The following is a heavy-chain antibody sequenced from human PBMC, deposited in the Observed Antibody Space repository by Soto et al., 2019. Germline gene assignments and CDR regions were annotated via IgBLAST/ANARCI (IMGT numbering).Heavy chain of an antibody. CDR3: ARDFFGNHYFDF. CDR2: IFHSGTT. V-gene: IGHV4-38-2*02. D-gene: IGHD3-10*01. CDR1: GYSISSGYQ. Sequence: PSETLSLTCAVSGYSISSGYQWGWIRQPPGKGLEWIGNIFHSGTTSYNPSLKSRVTVSVDTSKNQISLNLTSVTAADTAIDYCARDFFGNHYFDFWGQGILVTSPQ. J-gene: IGHJ4*02.